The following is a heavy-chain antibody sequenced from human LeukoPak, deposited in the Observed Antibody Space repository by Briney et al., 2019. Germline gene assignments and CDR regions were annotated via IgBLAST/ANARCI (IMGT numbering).Heavy chain of an antibody. D-gene: IGHD3-3*01. CDR2: IIPIFGTA. V-gene: IGHV1-69*05. J-gene: IGHJ5*02. CDR1: GGTFSSYA. Sequence: SVKVSCKASGGTFSSYAISWVRQAPGQGLEWMGGIIPIFGTANYAQKFQGRVTITTDESTSTAYMELSSLRSEDTAVYYCARESPRITIFGVAQGGFDPWGQGTLVTVSS. CDR3: ARESPRITIFGVAQGGFDP.